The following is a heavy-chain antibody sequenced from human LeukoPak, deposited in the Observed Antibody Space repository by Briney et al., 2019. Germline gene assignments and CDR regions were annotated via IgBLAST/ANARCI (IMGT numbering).Heavy chain of an antibody. D-gene: IGHD6-19*01. CDR3: AKDGQWLVPNYFDY. CDR1: GFTFSSYA. V-gene: IGHV3-23*01. CDR2: ISGSGGST. J-gene: IGHJ4*02. Sequence: TGGSLRLSCAASGFTFSSYAMTWVRQAPGKGLEWVSAISGSGGSTYYADSVKGRFTISRDNSKNTLYLQMNSLRAEDTAVYYCAKDGQWLVPNYFDYWGQGTLVTVSS.